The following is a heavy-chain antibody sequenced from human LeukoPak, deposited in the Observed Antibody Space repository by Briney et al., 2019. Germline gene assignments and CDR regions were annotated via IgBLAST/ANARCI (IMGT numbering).Heavy chain of an antibody. V-gene: IGHV3-66*01. Sequence: GGSLRLSCAASGFTVSGKYMSWVRQSPGKGLEWVSMIYSGGDTFYADSVKDRFTISRDSSKNVLYLQMDSPGADDTAVYYCARGGRNSGNYYLESYFDLWGQGTLVTVSS. CDR1: GFTVSGKY. J-gene: IGHJ4*02. CDR3: ARGGRNSGNYYLESYFDL. CDR2: IYSGGDT. D-gene: IGHD3-10*01.